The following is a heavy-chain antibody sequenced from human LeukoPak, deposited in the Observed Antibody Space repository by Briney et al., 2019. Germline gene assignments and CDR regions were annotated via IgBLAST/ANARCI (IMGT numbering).Heavy chain of an antibody. V-gene: IGHV3-23*01. CDR1: GFTFSSSA. D-gene: IGHD1-26*01. J-gene: IGHJ5*02. CDR2: ISGSGGST. Sequence: GGSLRLSCAASGFTFSSSAMGWVRQAPGKGLEWVSAISGSGGSTYYADSVKGRFTISRDNLNNALYLQMNSLRAEDTAVYYCVGARSWGQGTLVTVSS. CDR3: VGARS.